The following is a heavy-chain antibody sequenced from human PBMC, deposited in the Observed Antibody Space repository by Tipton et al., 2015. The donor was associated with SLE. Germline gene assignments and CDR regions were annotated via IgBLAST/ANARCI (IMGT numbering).Heavy chain of an antibody. CDR1: GGSISSGGYS. V-gene: IGHV4-30-2*01. CDR3: ARDGAGDSGDHGWFDP. Sequence: TLSLTCAVSGGSISSGGYSWSWNRQPPGKGLEGIGYIYHSGSTYYNPSLKSRVTISVDRSKNQFSLKLSSVTAADTAVYYCARDGAGDSGDHGWFDPWGQGTLVTVSS. D-gene: IGHD4-17*01. J-gene: IGHJ5*02. CDR2: IYHSGST.